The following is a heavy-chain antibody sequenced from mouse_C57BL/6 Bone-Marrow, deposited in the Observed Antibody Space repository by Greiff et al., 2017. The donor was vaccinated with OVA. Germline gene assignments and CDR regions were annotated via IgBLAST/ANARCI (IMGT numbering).Heavy chain of an antibody. D-gene: IGHD2-3*01. CDR1: GFTFSSYA. V-gene: IGHV5-4*03. CDR2: ISDGGSYT. CDR3: ARSLYDGYSAWFAY. Sequence: EVKLMESGGGLVKPGGSLKLSCAASGFTFSSYAMSWVRQTPEKRLAWVATISDGGSYTYYPDNVKGRFTISRDNAKNNLYLQMSHLKSEDTAMYYCARSLYDGYSAWFAYWGQGTLVTVSA. J-gene: IGHJ3*01.